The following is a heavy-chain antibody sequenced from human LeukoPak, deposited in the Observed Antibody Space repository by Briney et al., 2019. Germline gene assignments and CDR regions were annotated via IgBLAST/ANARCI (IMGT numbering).Heavy chain of an antibody. J-gene: IGHJ4*02. D-gene: IGHD1-1*01. CDR3: ARDGGWNQYYFDY. CDR2: INPNSGGT. V-gene: IGHV1-2*02. Sequence: ASVKVSCKASGYTFAGYYMHWVRQAPGQGLEWMGWINPNSGGTNYAQKFQGRVTMTRDTSISTAYMELSRLRSDDTAVYYCARDGGWNQYYFDYWGQGTLVTVSS. CDR1: GYTFAGYY.